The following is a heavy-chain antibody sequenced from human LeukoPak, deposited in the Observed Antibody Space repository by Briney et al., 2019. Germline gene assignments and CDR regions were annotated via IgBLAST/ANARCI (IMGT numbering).Heavy chain of an antibody. CDR3: ASGRGYYHSSGYYFDF. D-gene: IGHD3-22*01. Sequence: ASVKVSCKVSGYNLIELSIHWVRQAPGKGLEWVGGFDPADGETIYAQNFQGRVTMTEDTSTDIAYMELSSLRSEDTAVYYCASGRGYYHSSGYYFDFWGQGTLATVSS. CDR2: FDPADGET. CDR1: GYNLIELS. V-gene: IGHV1-24*01. J-gene: IGHJ4*02.